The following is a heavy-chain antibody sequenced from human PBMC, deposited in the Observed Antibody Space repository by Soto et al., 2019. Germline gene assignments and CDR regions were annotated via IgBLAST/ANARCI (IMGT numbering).Heavy chain of an antibody. D-gene: IGHD4-4*01. J-gene: IGHJ4*02. CDR2: ISYDGSNK. CDR3: AKGGDYSLSCDY. CDR1: GFTFSSYG. V-gene: IGHV3-30*18. Sequence: QVQLVESGGGVVQPGRSLRLSCAASGFTFSSYGMHWVRQAPGKGLEWVAVISYDGSNKFYADSVKGRFTISRDNSKNTLYLQMNSLRAEDTAVYYCAKGGDYSLSCDYWGQGTLVTVSS.